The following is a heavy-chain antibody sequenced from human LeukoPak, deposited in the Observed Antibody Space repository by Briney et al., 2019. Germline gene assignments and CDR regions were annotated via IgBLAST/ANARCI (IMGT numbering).Heavy chain of an antibody. V-gene: IGHV4-30-4*08. CDR2: IYYSGST. CDR1: GGSISSGDYY. Sequence: SETLSLTCTVSGGSISSGDYYWSWIRQPPGEGLEWIGYIYYSGSTYYNPSLKSRVTISVDTSKNQFSLKLSSVTAADTAVYYCARDSYDFWSGYYGYWGQGTLVTVSS. CDR3: ARDSYDFWSGYYGY. J-gene: IGHJ4*02. D-gene: IGHD3-3*01.